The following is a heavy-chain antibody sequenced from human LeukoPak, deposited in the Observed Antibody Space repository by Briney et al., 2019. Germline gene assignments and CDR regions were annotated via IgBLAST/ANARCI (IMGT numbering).Heavy chain of an antibody. Sequence: SETLSLTCAVYGGSFTNYFWTWIRQAPGQGLEWIGQISHSGSTNYNPSLKSRVTISVDTSENQFSLKLSSVTAADTAVYYCARELYSSGYHDAFDIWGQGTMVIVSS. D-gene: IGHD3-22*01. CDR3: ARELYSSGYHDAFDI. CDR1: GGSFTNYF. V-gene: IGHV4-34*01. J-gene: IGHJ3*02. CDR2: ISHSGST.